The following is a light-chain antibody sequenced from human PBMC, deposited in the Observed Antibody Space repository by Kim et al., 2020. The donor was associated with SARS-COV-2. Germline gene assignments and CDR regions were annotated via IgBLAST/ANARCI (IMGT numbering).Light chain of an antibody. V-gene: IGKV1-39*01. CDR3: QQAYTLPIT. Sequence: SVGDRVTITCRASQRISRYLHWYLQRSPGNAPRLLIYDTSSLDFGVPSRFSGSGSGTDFILTISSLQPEDSATYYCQQAYTLPITFGQGTRLEIK. J-gene: IGKJ5*01. CDR1: QRISRY. CDR2: DTS.